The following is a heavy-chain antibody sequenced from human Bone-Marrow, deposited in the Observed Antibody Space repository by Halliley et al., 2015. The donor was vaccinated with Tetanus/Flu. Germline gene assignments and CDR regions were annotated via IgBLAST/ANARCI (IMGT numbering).Heavy chain of an antibody. Sequence: TLSLTCTVSGDSISNYYWNLVRQAPGKGLEWIGYIYSGGNTNSNPSLKSRLTMTLDTSKNQFSLNLASVTAADTAVYYCARDGSGTFFFSLLDYWGQGALVTVSS. V-gene: IGHV4-59*01. D-gene: IGHD3-3*01. CDR2: IYSGGNT. J-gene: IGHJ4*02. CDR1: GDSISNYY. CDR3: ARDGSGTFFFSLLDY.